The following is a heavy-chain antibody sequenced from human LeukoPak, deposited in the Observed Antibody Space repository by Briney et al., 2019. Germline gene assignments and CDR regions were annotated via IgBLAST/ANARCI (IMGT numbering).Heavy chain of an antibody. CDR2: IYYSGSA. CDR3: ARGVSGYDVGWLDP. J-gene: IGHJ5*02. V-gene: IGHV4-31*03. Sequence: PSETLSLTCTVSGGSISSGGYYWSWIRQHPGKGLEWIGYIYYSGSAYYNPSLKSRVTISVDTSKNQFSLKLSPVTAADTAVYYCARGVSGYDVGWLDPWGQGTLVTVSS. D-gene: IGHD5-12*01. CDR1: GGSISSGGYY.